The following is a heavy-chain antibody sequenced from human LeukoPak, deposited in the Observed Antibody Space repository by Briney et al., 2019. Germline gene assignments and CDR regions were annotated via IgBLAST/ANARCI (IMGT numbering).Heavy chain of an antibody. Sequence: PGRSLRLSCAASGFTFSSYGMHWVRQAPGKGLEWVSLISYDGGNKYYVDSVKGRFTISRDNSKNTLYLQMNSLRAEDTAVYYCARRPVFQYYMDVWGKGTTVTVSS. D-gene: IGHD2-21*01. J-gene: IGHJ6*03. CDR3: ARRPVFQYYMDV. CDR2: ISYDGGNK. CDR1: GFTFSSYG. V-gene: IGHV3-30*03.